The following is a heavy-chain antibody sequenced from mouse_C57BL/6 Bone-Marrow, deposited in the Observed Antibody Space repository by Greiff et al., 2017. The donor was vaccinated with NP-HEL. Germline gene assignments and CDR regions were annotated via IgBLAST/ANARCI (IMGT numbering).Heavy chain of an antibody. CDR1: GYTFTSYW. D-gene: IGHD1-1*01. J-gene: IGHJ1*03. V-gene: IGHV1-72*01. CDR2: IDPNSGGT. CDR3: AEDGYGGRGWYFDV. Sequence: QVQLQQPGADLVKPGASVKLSCKASGYTFTSYWMHWVKQRPGRGLEWIGRIDPNSGGTKFNEKFKTKATLTVDKPSSTAYMQLSSLTSEDSAVSDCAEDGYGGRGWYFDVWGRGTTVTVSA.